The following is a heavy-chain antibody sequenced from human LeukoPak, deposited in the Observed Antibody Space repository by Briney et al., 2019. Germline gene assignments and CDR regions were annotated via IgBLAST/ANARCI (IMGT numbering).Heavy chain of an antibody. CDR1: GGSISSYY. Sequence: SETLSLTCAVYGGSISSYYWRWIRQPPGKGVEWIGYIYYSGSTNYNPSLKSRVTISVDTSKNQFSLKLSSVTAADTAVYYCARDPLSSGWYFFDYWGQGTLVTVSS. J-gene: IGHJ4*02. CDR3: ARDPLSSGWYFFDY. D-gene: IGHD6-19*01. V-gene: IGHV4-59*01. CDR2: IYYSGST.